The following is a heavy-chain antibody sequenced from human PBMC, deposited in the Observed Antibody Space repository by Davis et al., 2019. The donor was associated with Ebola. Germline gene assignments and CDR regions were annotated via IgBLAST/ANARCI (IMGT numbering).Heavy chain of an antibody. Sequence: MPSETLSLTCTVSGGSISNYFWTWVRQSPGKGLEWIGEINHSGSANYNRSLKSRVTVSIDPSKNHFSLKLTSVTAADAAIYYCARAYAILGLYYLDHWGQGTLVTVSS. V-gene: IGHV4-34*01. CDR1: GGSISNYF. D-gene: IGHD2-8*01. J-gene: IGHJ4*02. CDR3: ARAYAILGLYYLDH. CDR2: INHSGSA.